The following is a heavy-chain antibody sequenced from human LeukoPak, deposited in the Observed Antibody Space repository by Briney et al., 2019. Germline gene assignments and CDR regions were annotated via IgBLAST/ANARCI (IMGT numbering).Heavy chain of an antibody. CDR2: IYYSGST. V-gene: IGHV4-59*01. CDR3: ARVMLRAAAGTAGFDP. CDR1: SGSISSYY. D-gene: IGHD6-13*01. Sequence: PSETLSLTCTVSSGSISSYYWSWIRQPPGKGLEWIGYIYYSGSTNYNPSLKSRVTISVDTSKNQFSLKLSSVTAADTAVYYCARVMLRAAAGTAGFDPWGQGTLVTVSS. J-gene: IGHJ5*02.